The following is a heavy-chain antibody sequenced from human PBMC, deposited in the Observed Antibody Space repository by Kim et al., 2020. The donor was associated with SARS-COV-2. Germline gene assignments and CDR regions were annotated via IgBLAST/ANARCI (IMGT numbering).Heavy chain of an antibody. Sequence: ASVKVSCKASGYTFTSYDINWVRQATGQGLEWMGWMNPNSGNTGYAQKFQGRVTMTRNTSTSTAYMELSSLRSEDTAVYYCARVIVVAARLGYYYYYYYMDVWGKGTTVTVSS. D-gene: IGHD6-6*01. V-gene: IGHV1-8*01. CDR3: ARVIVVAARLGYYYYYYYMDV. J-gene: IGHJ6*03. CDR2: MNPNSGNT. CDR1: GYTFTSYD.